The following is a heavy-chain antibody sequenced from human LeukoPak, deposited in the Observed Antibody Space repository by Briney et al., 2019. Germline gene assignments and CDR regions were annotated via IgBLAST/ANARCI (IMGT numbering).Heavy chain of an antibody. D-gene: IGHD5/OR15-5a*01. Sequence: SVNVSCKASGYTTTSHYIHWVRKTDRQELEWIKLIKPVGGSTIYPHKFQGRVTMTRDTSASTVYMELNSLRSEDTAVYFCARAIKIVSTITGLGPDYWGQGTLVTVSS. CDR3: ARAIKIVSTITGLGPDY. V-gene: IGHV1-46*01. CDR2: IKPVGGST. J-gene: IGHJ4*02. CDR1: GYTTTSHY.